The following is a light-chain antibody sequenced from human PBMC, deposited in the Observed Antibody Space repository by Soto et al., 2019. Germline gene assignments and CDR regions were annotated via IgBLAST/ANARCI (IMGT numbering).Light chain of an antibody. J-gene: IGKJ1*01. CDR2: KAS. V-gene: IGKV1-5*03. CDR1: QSISSW. CDR3: QQYSSYWT. Sequence: DIQMSQSPSTLSASVGDRVTITCRTRQSISSWLAWWQKKPGKAPHLLFYKASILEGGAPSWFSGSGCGTEFTITISSLPPYDFATYYCQQYSSYWTFAQGTKVDIK.